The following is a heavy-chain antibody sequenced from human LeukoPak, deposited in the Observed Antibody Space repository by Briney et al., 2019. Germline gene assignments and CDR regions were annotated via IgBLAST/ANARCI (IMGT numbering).Heavy chain of an antibody. CDR1: GGTFSSYA. J-gene: IGHJ5*02. V-gene: IGHV1-69*04. Sequence: GSSVKVSCKASGGTFSSYAISWVRQAPGQGLEWMGRIIPNLGIANYAQKFQGRVTITADKSTSTAYMELSSLRSEDTAVYYCARVRLYNWFDPWGQGTLVTVSS. CDR2: IIPNLGIA. D-gene: IGHD4/OR15-4a*01. CDR3: ARVRLYNWFDP.